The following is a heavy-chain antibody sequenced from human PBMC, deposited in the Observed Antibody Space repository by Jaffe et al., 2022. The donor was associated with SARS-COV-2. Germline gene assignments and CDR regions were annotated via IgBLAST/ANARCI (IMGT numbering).Heavy chain of an antibody. CDR3: AKLPGLYSSSSNHFDY. V-gene: IGHV3-23*01. CDR1: GFTFSSYA. Sequence: EVQLLESGGGLVQPGGSLRLSCAASGFTFSSYAMSWVRQAPGKGLEWVSAISGSGGSTYYADSVKGRFTISRDNSKNTLYLQMNSLRAEDTAVYYCAKLPGLYSSSSNHFDYWGQGTLVTVSS. CDR2: ISGSGGST. D-gene: IGHD6-6*01. J-gene: IGHJ4*02.